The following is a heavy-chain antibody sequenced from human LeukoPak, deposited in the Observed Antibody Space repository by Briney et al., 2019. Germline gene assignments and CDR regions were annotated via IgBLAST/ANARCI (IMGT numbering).Heavy chain of an antibody. J-gene: IGHJ3*02. Sequence: KSGGSLRLSCAASGFTFSSYSMNWVRQAPGKGLEWVSSISSSSSYIYYADSVKGRFTISRDNAKNSLYLQMNSLRAEDTAVYYCARDYRHHCSGGSCHDAFDIWGKGTTVTVSS. CDR2: ISSSSSYI. CDR1: GFTFSSYS. CDR3: ARDYRHHCSGGSCHDAFDI. D-gene: IGHD2-15*01. V-gene: IGHV3-21*01.